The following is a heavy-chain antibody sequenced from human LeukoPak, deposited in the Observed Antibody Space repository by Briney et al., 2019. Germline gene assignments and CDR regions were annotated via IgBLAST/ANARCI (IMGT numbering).Heavy chain of an antibody. CDR2: TYYRSKWYN. CDR3: ARAPDGGDRGFDY. Sequence: SQTLSLTCAISGDSVSSNSAAWNWIRQSPSRGLEWLGRTYYRSKWYNDYAVSVKGRITFNPDTPKNQFSLQLNSVTPEDTAAYYCARAPDGGDRGFDYWGQGTLVTVSS. CDR1: GDSVSSNSAA. J-gene: IGHJ4*02. V-gene: IGHV6-1*01. D-gene: IGHD3-16*01.